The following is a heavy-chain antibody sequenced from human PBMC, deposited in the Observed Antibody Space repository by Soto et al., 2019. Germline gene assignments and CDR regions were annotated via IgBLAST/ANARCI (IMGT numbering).Heavy chain of an antibody. D-gene: IGHD6-13*01. V-gene: IGHV4-4*07. CDR1: GGSISDYY. Sequence: PSETLSLTCTVSGGSISDYYWTWIRQPAGKELEWIGRIYTNGGTNYSPSLKSRVSMSVDTSKNQFSLKLTSVTAADTAVYYCARGFGSSWYYFDYWGQGTLVTVSS. CDR2: IYTNGGT. CDR3: ARGFGSSWYYFDY. J-gene: IGHJ4*02.